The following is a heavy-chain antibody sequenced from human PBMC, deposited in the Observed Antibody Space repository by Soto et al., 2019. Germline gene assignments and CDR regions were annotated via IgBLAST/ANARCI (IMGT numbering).Heavy chain of an antibody. V-gene: IGHV1-69*01. D-gene: IGHD2-15*01. CDR3: ETDCSGGSCYSGIDY. J-gene: IGHJ4*02. Sequence: QVQLVQSGAEVKKPGSSVKVSCKASGGTFSSYAISWVRQAPGQGLEWMGGIIPIFGTANYAQKFQGRVTITADESTSTAYMELSSLRSEDTAVYYCETDCSGGSCYSGIDYWGQGTLVTVSS. CDR2: IIPIFGTA. CDR1: GGTFSSYA.